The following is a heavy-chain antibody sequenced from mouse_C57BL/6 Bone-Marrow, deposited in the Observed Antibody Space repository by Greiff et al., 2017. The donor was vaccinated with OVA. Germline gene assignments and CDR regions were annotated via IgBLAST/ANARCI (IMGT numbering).Heavy chain of an antibody. D-gene: IGHD1-1*01. CDR3: ARSNYYGSRGMDY. CDR2: IYPRSGNT. J-gene: IGHJ4*01. V-gene: IGHV1-81*01. Sequence: QVQLQQSGAELARPGASVKLSCKASGYTFTSYGISWVKQRTGQGLEWIGEIYPRSGNTYYNEKFKGKATLTADKSSSTAYMELRSLKSEDSAVYFCARSNYYGSRGMDYWGQGTSVTVSS. CDR1: GYTFTSYG.